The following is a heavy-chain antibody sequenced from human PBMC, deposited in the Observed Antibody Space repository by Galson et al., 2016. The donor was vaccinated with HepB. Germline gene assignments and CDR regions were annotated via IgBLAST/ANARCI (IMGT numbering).Heavy chain of an antibody. Sequence: SVKVSCKASGGIFNSYAISWVRQAPGQGLEWMGGTIPILIVTNYAQKFQDRVTFTADKSTSTAYMELSSLRSEDPAVYYCAVTATGFLESPFDHWGQGTLVTVSS. CDR1: GGIFNSYA. D-gene: IGHD1-1*01. V-gene: IGHV1-69*10. J-gene: IGHJ4*02. CDR3: AVTATGFLESPFDH. CDR2: TIPILIVT.